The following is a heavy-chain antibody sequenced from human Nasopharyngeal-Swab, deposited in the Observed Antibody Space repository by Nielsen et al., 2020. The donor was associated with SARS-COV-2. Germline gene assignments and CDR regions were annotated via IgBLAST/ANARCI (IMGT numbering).Heavy chain of an antibody. D-gene: IGHD4-17*01. CDR2: IWHDGSNK. V-gene: IGHV3-33*01. Sequence: VRQAPGKGLEWVAVIWHDGSNKYYADSVKGRFTISRDNSKNTLYLQMNSLRAEDTAVYYCARDAPAHYGAFYWGRGTLVTVSS. J-gene: IGHJ4*02. CDR3: ARDAPAHYGAFY.